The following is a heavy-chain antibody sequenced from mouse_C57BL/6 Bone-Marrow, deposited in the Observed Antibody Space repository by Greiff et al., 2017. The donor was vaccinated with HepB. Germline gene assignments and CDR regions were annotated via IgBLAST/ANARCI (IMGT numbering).Heavy chain of an antibody. V-gene: IGHV1-50*01. CDR1: GYTFTSYW. Sequence: QVQLQQPGAELVKPGASVKLSCKASGYTFTSYWMQWVKQRPGQGLEWIGEIDPSDSYTNYNQKFKGKATLTVETSSSTAYMQLSSLTSEDSAVYYCARWDYDYDGAMDYWGQGTSVTVSS. D-gene: IGHD2-4*01. CDR3: ARWDYDYDGAMDY. CDR2: IDPSDSYT. J-gene: IGHJ4*01.